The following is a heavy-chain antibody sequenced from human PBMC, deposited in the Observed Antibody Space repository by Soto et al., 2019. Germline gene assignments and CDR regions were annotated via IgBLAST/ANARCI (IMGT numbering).Heavy chain of an antibody. CDR1: GFSPTTGNMG. Sequence: QVTLKESGPALVNPTETLTLTCTVSGFSPTTGNMGVSWSRRPPGTALEWLAHIFSDNERSYSTSLQGRLTISKDTSGSQVVLSMTNVDPVDTATYYCARMNVDSYQFYYAMDVWGQGTTVTVS. V-gene: IGHV2-26*01. CDR3: ARMNVDSYQFYYAMDV. CDR2: IFSDNER. D-gene: IGHD4-17*01. J-gene: IGHJ6*02.